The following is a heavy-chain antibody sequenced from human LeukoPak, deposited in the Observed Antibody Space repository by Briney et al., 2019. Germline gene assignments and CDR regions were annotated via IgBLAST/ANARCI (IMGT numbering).Heavy chain of an antibody. D-gene: IGHD2-2*01. CDR2: INPNSGGT. CDR1: GYTFTGYY. Sequence: GASVKVSCKASGYTFTGYYMHWVRQAPGQGFEWMGWINPNSGGTNYAQKFQGRVTMTRDTSISTAYMELSRLRSDDTAVYYCARTGPVVPAASQAREFDYWGQGTLVTVSS. V-gene: IGHV1-2*02. CDR3: ARTGPVVPAASQAREFDY. J-gene: IGHJ4*02.